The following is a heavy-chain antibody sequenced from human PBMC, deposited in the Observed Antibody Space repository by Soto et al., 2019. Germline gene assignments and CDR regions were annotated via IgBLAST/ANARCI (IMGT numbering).Heavy chain of an antibody. V-gene: IGHV4-59*12. CDR1: GGSISSYY. Sequence: SETLSLTCSVSGGSISSYYWSWIRQPPGKGLEWIGYVRDSWGSHYNPSLKSRVAISLDNAKNTLYLQMNNLRAEDTAVYYCARGGDPDYWGQGTLVTVSS. J-gene: IGHJ4*02. CDR3: ARGGDPDY. CDR2: VRDSWGS. D-gene: IGHD2-21*02.